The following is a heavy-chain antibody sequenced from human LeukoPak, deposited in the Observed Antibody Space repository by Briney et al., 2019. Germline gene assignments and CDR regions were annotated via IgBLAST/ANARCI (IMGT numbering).Heavy chain of an antibody. J-gene: IGHJ4*02. V-gene: IGHV4-34*01. CDR1: GGSFSGYY. D-gene: IGHD2-15*01. Sequence: SETLSLTCAVYGGSFSGYYWSWIRQPPGKGLEWIGEINHSGSTNYNPSLKSRVTISVDTSKNQFSLKLSSVTAADTAVYYCALRTAGTGYCSGGSCYRPLDYWGQGTLVTVSS. CDR2: INHSGST. CDR3: ALRTAGTGYCSGGSCYRPLDY.